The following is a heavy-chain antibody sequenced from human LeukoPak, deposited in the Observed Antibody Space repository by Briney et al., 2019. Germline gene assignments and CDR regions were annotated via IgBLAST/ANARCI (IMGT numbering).Heavy chain of an antibody. CDR1: GFTFSSFA. CDR3: ARGHLVGSSSFYYYYGMDV. Sequence: GSLRLSCAASGFTFSSFAMSWIRQPPGKGLEWIGYIYYSGSTNYNPSLKSRVTISVDTSKNQFSLKLSSVTAADTAVYYCARGHLVGSSSFYYYYGMDVWGQGTTVTVSS. CDR2: IYYSGST. J-gene: IGHJ6*02. D-gene: IGHD6-13*01. V-gene: IGHV4-59*01.